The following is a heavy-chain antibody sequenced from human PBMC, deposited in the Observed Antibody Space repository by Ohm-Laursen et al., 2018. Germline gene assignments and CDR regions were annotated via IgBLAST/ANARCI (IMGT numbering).Heavy chain of an antibody. CDR1: GFTFSSYA. Sequence: SLRLSCAATGFTFSSYAMSWVRQAPGKGLEWVSAISGSGGSTYYADSVKGRFTISRDNSKNTLYLQMNSLRAEDTAVYYCGKCGVGGGRGYFDYWGQGTLVTVSS. D-gene: IGHD3-16*01. CDR3: GKCGVGGGRGYFDY. J-gene: IGHJ4*02. CDR2: ISGSGGST. V-gene: IGHV3-23*01.